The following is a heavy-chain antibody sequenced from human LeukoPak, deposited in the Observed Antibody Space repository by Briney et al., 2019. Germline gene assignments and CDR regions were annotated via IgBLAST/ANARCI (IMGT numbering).Heavy chain of an antibody. CDR3: ARDRDDILTGYGFDY. J-gene: IGHJ4*02. D-gene: IGHD3-9*01. V-gene: IGHV4-4*07. CDR1: GGSSSSYY. CDR2: IYTSGST. Sequence: PSETLSLTCTVSGGSSSSYYWSWIRQPAGKGLEWIGRIYTSGSTNYNPSLKSRVTMSVDTSKNQFSLKLSSVTAADTAVYYCARDRDDILTGYGFDYWGQGTLVTVSS.